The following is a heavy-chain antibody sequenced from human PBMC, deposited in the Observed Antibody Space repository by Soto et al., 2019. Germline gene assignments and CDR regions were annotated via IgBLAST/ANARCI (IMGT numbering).Heavy chain of an antibody. J-gene: IGHJ4*02. CDR1: GFTVSNNY. CDR2: IYSVGAT. CDR3: ARDGTYNWV. D-gene: IGHD1-1*01. Sequence: EVQLVESGGGLVQPGGSLRLSCAASGFTVSNNYRRWVRPAPGKGLEWVSLIYSVGATYYADSVKGRFTISRDNTQNTLYLQMNSLRAEDTAVYYCARDGTYNWVGGQGILVTVSS. V-gene: IGHV3-66*01.